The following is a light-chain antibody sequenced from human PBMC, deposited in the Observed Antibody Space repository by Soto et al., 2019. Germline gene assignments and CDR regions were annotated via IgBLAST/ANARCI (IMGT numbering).Light chain of an antibody. J-gene: IGKJ1*01. V-gene: IGKV1-39*01. Sequence: DIQMTQSPSSLSASVGDRVTITCRASQSISSYLNWYQQKPGKAPKLLIYAASSLQSGVPSRFSGSGSGTDFTLTISSLQPEDFATYYCQQSYSTSWTFSQGTKVDNK. CDR1: QSISSY. CDR2: AAS. CDR3: QQSYSTSWT.